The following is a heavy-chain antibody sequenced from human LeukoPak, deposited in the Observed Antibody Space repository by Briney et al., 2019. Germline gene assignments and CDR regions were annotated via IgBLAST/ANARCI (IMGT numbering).Heavy chain of an antibody. Sequence: GGSLRLSCAVSGITLSNYGMSWVRQAPGKGLEWVAGISDSGGRTNYADSVKGRFTISRDNSKNTLYLQMNSLRAEDTAVYYCAKEKIAAAGVDYWGQGTLVTVSS. CDR1: GITLSNYG. D-gene: IGHD6-13*01. V-gene: IGHV3-23*01. CDR2: ISDSGGRT. CDR3: AKEKIAAAGVDY. J-gene: IGHJ4*02.